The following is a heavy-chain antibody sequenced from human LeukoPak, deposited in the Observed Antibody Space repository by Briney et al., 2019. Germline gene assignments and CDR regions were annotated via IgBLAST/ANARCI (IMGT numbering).Heavy chain of an antibody. CDR2: ISYHGKNK. CDR3: ARDFDY. CDR1: GFIFNTSA. J-gene: IGHJ4*02. Sequence: GGSLRLSCGASGFIFNTSAMHWVRQAPGKGLEWLAVISYHGKNKYYAESVRGRFTISRDNSKNTLYLQMNSLNTEDTAVYYCARDFDYWGQGTLVTVSS. V-gene: IGHV3-30*04.